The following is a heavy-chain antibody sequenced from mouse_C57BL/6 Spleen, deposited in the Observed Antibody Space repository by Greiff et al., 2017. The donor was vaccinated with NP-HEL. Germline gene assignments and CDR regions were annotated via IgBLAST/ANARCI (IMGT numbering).Heavy chain of an antibody. V-gene: IGHV1-26*01. J-gene: IGHJ3*01. CDR1: GYTFTDYY. Sequence: EVQLQQSGPELVKPGASVKISCKASGYTFTDYYMNWVKQSHGKSLEWIGDINPNNGGTSYNQKFKGKATLTVDKSSSTAYMELRSLTSEDSAVYYGASYDYEGVAYWGQGTLVTVSA. CDR3: ASYDYEGVAY. CDR2: INPNNGGT. D-gene: IGHD2-4*01.